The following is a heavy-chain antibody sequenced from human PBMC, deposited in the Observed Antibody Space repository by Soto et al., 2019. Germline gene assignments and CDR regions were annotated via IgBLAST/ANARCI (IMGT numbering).Heavy chain of an antibody. CDR3: ARDTFGGAYDFWH. V-gene: IGHV3-66*01. Sequence: EVQLVESGGGLVQPGGSLRLSCAASGFTVSNFYMTWVRQAPGKGLEWVSVISSGGSRYYSDSVKGRFNISRDNSKNTLYLEMNSLRAGDTAVYYCARDTFGGAYDFWHGGQGTLVTVSS. J-gene: IGHJ4*02. CDR2: ISSGGSR. CDR1: GFTVSNFY. D-gene: IGHD3-3*01.